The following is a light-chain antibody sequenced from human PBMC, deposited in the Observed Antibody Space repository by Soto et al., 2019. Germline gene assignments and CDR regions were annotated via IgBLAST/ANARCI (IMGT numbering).Light chain of an antibody. CDR2: GAS. Sequence: EIVLTQSPGTLSLSPGERATLSCRASQSVSSSYLAWYQQKPGQAPRLLIYGASGRATGIPGRFSGSGSGTDVTITISRLEPEDFAVYYCQQYGSSRAFTFGPGTKVDIK. J-gene: IGKJ3*01. CDR3: QQYGSSRAFT. V-gene: IGKV3-20*01. CDR1: QSVSSSY.